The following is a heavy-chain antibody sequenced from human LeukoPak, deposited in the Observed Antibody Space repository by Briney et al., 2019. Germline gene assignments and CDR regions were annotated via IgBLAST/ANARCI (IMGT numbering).Heavy chain of an antibody. CDR1: GYSFTGYY. V-gene: IGHV1-2*02. CDR2: INPNSGGT. J-gene: IGHJ6*02. Sequence: ASVKVSCKASGYSFTGYYIHWVRQAPGQGLEWMGWINPNSGGTKYAQRFQGRLTMTRDTSISTANMELSRLRSDDTAVYYCARERTTVVTLDYYYGMDVWGQGTTVTVSS. D-gene: IGHD4-23*01. CDR3: ARERTTVVTLDYYYGMDV.